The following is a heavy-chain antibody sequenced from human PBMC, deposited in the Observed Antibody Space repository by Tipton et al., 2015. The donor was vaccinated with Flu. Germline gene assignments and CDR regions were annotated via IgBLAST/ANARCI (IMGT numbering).Heavy chain of an antibody. D-gene: IGHD5-12*01. CDR3: ARGGVSNSGYRN. CDR2: IYYSGST. V-gene: IGHV4-59*01. J-gene: IGHJ4*02. Sequence: TLSLTCTVSGDSLSSYYWSWIRQPPGKGLEWIGYIYYSGSTNYNPSLKSRVTISVDTSKNQFSLKLSSVTAADTAVYYCARGGVSNSGYRNWGQGTLVTVSS. CDR1: GDSLSSYY.